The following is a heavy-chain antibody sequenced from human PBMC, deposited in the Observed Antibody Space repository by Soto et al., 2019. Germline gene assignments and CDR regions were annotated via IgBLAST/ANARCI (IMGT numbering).Heavy chain of an antibody. D-gene: IGHD2-15*01. J-gene: IGHJ4*02. CDR1: GGSITSDAYQ. Sequence: QVQLQESGPGLVKPSETLSLTCTVSGGSITSDAYQLCWIRQPPGKGLEWIGSINYGGKTYFNPALKRRVTISVDTSKNQISLNLNSVTAADMAVYYWAKHGQVLAAAVYWGQGTLVTVSS. CDR3: AKHGQVLAAAVY. V-gene: IGHV4-39*01. CDR2: INYGGKT.